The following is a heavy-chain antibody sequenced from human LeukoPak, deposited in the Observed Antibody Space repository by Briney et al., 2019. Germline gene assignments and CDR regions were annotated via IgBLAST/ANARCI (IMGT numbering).Heavy chain of an antibody. CDR2: INHSGST. Sequence: KPPETLSLTCAVYGGSFSGYYWSWIRQPPGKGLEWIGEINHSGSTNYNPSLKSRVTISVDTSKNQFSLKLSSVTAADTAVYYCARDPEVAYYFDYWGQGTLVTVSS. CDR3: ARDPEVAYYFDY. CDR1: GGSFSGYY. D-gene: IGHD2-15*01. V-gene: IGHV4-34*01. J-gene: IGHJ4*02.